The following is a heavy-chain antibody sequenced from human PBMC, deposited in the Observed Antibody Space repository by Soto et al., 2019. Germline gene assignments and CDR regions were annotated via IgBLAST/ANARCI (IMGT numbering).Heavy chain of an antibody. D-gene: IGHD3-3*01. V-gene: IGHV4-61*01. CDR3: AREMTIFGVVNLYYFDY. CDR1: DGSVSSGSYY. CDR2: IYYSGST. Sequence: SETLSLTCTVSDGSVSSGSYYWSWIRQPPGKGLEWIGYIYYSGSTNYNPSLKSRVTISVDTSKNQFSLKLSSVTAADTAVYYCAREMTIFGVVNLYYFDYWGQGTLVTVAS. J-gene: IGHJ4*02.